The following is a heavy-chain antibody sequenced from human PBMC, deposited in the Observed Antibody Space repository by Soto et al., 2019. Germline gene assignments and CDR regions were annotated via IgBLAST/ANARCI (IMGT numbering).Heavy chain of an antibody. CDR2: VKRKTDGGTT. CDR1: GFTFSNGW. V-gene: IGHV3-15*01. J-gene: IGHJ6*02. Sequence: EVQLVESGGGLVKPGGSLRLSCAASGFTFSNGWMSWVRQAPGQGLEGVGRVKRKTDGGTTEYAAPVKGRFTISRDYSTNTLNRHMNRLKTEVTAVDYCRSTTYYDDSSGYMAPRGMDAWGQGTTITVSS. D-gene: IGHD3-22*01. CDR3: RSTTYYDDSSGYMAPRGMDA.